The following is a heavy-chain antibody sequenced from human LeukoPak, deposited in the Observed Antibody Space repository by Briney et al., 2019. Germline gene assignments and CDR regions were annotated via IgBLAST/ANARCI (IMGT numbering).Heavy chain of an antibody. CDR3: TRDSQGSGTYSVDY. J-gene: IGHJ4*02. Sequence: PEGSLRLSCATSGFTFRSHYMSWVRQAPGKGPEWVANIKRDGSEKYYVDSVKGRFTISRDNAKHSLFLQMNSLRVEDTAVYYCTRDSQGSGTYSVDYWGQGTLVTVSS. D-gene: IGHD3-10*01. CDR2: IKRDGSEK. V-gene: IGHV3-7*05. CDR1: GFTFRSHY.